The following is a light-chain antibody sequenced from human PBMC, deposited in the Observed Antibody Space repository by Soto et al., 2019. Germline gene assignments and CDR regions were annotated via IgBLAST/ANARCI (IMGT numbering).Light chain of an antibody. V-gene: IGLV2-14*01. J-gene: IGLJ1*01. Sequence: VLTQPASVSGSPGQSITISCTGTSSDVGTRNFVSWYQQHPGKAPKLMIYQVTNRPSGVSNRFSGSKSGNTASLTISGLQAEDEADYYCSSYTDSTNYVFGTGTKVTVL. CDR2: QVT. CDR3: SSYTDSTNYV. CDR1: SSDVGTRNF.